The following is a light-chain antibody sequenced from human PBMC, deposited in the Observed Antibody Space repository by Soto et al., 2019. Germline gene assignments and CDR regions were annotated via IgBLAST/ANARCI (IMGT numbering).Light chain of an antibody. V-gene: IGKV3-15*01. Sequence: EIVMTQSPATLSVSPGERATLSCRASQSVSSNFAWYQQKPGQAPRLLIYDASTRATGIPARFSGSGSGTEFTLTIRSLQSKDVAVYSCQQHKQWLRTIGDGTRWIS. CDR2: DAS. CDR1: QSVSSN. J-gene: IGKJ1*01. CDR3: QQHKQWLRT.